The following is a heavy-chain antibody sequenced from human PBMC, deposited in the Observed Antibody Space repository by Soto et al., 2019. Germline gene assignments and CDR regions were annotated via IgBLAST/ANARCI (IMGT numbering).Heavy chain of an antibody. J-gene: IGHJ4*02. V-gene: IGHV3-33*01. CDR2: IWYDGSNT. Sequence: QVQLVESGGGVVQPGRSLRLSCAASGFAFHGYAMHWVRQAPGKGLEWVAIIWYDGSNTYYGDSVKGRFTISRDNSKNTVYLQMNSLRVEDTAVYYCARDLKTRHCDYWGQGILVNVSS. CDR3: ARDLKTRHCDY. D-gene: IGHD4-17*01. CDR1: GFAFHGYA.